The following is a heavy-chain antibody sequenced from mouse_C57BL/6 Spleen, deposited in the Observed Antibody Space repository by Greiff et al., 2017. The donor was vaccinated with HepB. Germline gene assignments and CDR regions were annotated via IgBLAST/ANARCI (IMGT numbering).Heavy chain of an antibody. V-gene: IGHV1-69*01. CDR3: AKGYKGYFDY. CDR2: IDPSDSYT. J-gene: IGHJ2*01. CDR1: GYTFTSYW. D-gene: IGHD3-1*01. Sequence: VQLQESGAELVMPGASVKLSCKASGYTFTSYWMHWVKQRPGQGLEWIGEIDPSDSYTNYNQKFKGKSTLTVDKSSSTAYMQLSSLTSEDSAVYYCAKGYKGYFDYWGQGTTLTVSS.